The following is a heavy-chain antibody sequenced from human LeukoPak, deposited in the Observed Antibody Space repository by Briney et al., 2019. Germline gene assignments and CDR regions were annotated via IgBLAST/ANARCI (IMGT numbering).Heavy chain of an antibody. CDR1: GFTFSRLA. CDR2: ISASGP. Sequence: GGSLRLSCAASGFTFSRLAMTWVRQAPGKGLEWVSTISASGPYYADAVRGRFTISRDNSRNTLSLQMDSLRVEDTAVYYCATLIHYDSSGYPFDYWGQGTLVSVSS. D-gene: IGHD3-22*01. V-gene: IGHV3-23*01. CDR3: ATLIHYDSSGYPFDY. J-gene: IGHJ4*02.